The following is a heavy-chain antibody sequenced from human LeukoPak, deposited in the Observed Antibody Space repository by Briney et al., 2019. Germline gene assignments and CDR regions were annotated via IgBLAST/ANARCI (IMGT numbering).Heavy chain of an antibody. V-gene: IGHV3-48*03. CDR1: GFTFSSYE. J-gene: IGHJ5*02. CDR2: ISSSGSTI. D-gene: IGHD6-19*01. Sequence: SGGSLRLSCAASGFTFSSYEMNWVRQAPGKGLEWVSYISSSGSTIYYADSVKGRFTISRDNAKNSLYLQMNSLRAEDTAVYYCARGGTNGDSSGWYPTAYNWFDPWGQGTLVTVSS. CDR3: ARGGTNGDSSGWYPTAYNWFDP.